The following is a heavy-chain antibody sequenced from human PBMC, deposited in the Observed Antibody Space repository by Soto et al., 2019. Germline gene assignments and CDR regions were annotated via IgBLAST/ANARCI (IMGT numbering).Heavy chain of an antibody. V-gene: IGHV3-23*01. CDR3: AKEGRALRRHWFDP. Sequence: VGSLRLSCAASGFTFSSYAMSWVRQAPGKGLEWVSAISGSGGSTYYADSVTGRFTISRDNSKNTLYLQMNSLRAEDTAVYYCAKEGRALRRHWFDPWGQGTLVTVSS. J-gene: IGHJ5*02. CDR2: ISGSGGST. CDR1: GFTFSSYA.